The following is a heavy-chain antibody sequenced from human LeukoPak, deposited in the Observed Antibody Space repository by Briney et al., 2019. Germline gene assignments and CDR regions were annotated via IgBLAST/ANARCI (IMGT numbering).Heavy chain of an antibody. CDR2: IYYSGST. J-gene: IGHJ4*02. CDR1: GGSISSSSYY. CDR3: ASQEQLVGLFDY. Sequence: SETLSLTCTVSGGSISSSSYYWGWIRQPPGKGLEWIGSIYYSGSTYYNPSLKSRVTISVDTSKNQFSLKLSSVTAADTAVYYCASQEQLVGLFDYWGQGTLVTVSS. V-gene: IGHV4-39*01. D-gene: IGHD6-6*01.